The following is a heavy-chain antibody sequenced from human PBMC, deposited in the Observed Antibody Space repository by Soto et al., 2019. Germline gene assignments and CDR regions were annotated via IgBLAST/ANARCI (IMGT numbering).Heavy chain of an antibody. CDR1: GFTFSSYA. V-gene: IGHV3-23*01. Sequence: EVQLLESGGGLVQPGGSLRLSCAASGFTFSSYAMGWVRQAPGTGLEWASVIDGSGGSTSFADSVKGRFSISRDNSKNTLYLHMNSLRAEDTARYYCAKEIVAAAYAETSPFDFWGQGIVVTVSS. CDR2: IDGSGGST. CDR3: AKEIVAAAYAETSPFDF. J-gene: IGHJ4*02. D-gene: IGHD2-15*01.